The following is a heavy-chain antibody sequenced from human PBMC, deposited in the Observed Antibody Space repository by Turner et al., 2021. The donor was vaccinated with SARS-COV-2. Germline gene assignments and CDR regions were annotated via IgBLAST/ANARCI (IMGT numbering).Heavy chain of an antibody. D-gene: IGHD2-21*01. V-gene: IGHV4-4*07. J-gene: IGHJ5*02. CDR1: GGSIGDYF. CDR3: ARIGDQRRLGWFDR. CDR2: MHPSGSS. Sequence: QVQLHESGPGLVKSSETLSLTCTVSGGSIGDYFWTWIRQSAGKGLEYIGRMHPSGSSNYNSSLQSRLTLSLDTAKNQFSLTLRSVSAADTAVYFCARIGDQRRLGWFDRWGQGIRVTVSS.